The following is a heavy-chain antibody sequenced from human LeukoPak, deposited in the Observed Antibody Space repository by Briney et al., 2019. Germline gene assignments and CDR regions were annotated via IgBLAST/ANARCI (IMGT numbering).Heavy chain of an antibody. D-gene: IGHD2/OR15-2a*01. J-gene: IGHJ4*02. Sequence: GGSLRLSCAASGFTFSPYWMHWVRQVPGKGLVWVSDINSDGTITHYADSVKGRFTVSRDNAQDTLYLQMNSLRAEDTAVYYCARGTAFQDYWGQGTLVTVSS. CDR3: ARGTAFQDY. V-gene: IGHV3-74*01. CDR1: GFTFSPYW. CDR2: INSDGTIT.